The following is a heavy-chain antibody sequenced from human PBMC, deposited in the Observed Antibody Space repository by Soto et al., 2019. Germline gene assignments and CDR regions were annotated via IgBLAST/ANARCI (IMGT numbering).Heavy chain of an antibody. CDR2: IYYSGST. CDR1: GGSISSYY. J-gene: IGHJ4*02. Sequence: QVQLQESGPGLVKPSETLSLTCTVSGGSISSYYWSWIRQPPGKGLEWIGYIYYSGSTNYNPSLKRRVTISVDTSKNQFSLKLSSVTAADTAVYYCARALEYCSSTSCYPRPFDYWGQGTLVTVSS. V-gene: IGHV4-59*01. D-gene: IGHD2-2*01. CDR3: ARALEYCSSTSCYPRPFDY.